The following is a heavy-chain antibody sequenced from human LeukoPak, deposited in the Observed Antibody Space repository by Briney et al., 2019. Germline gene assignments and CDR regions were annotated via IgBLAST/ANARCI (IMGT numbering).Heavy chain of an antibody. CDR1: GGTFSSYA. D-gene: IGHD3-22*01. V-gene: IGHV1-69*05. CDR3: ARGRGKNYYDSSGYYFNRFDP. J-gene: IGHJ5*02. CDR2: IIPIFGTA. Sequence: SVKVSCKASGGTFSSYAISWVRQAPGQGLEWMGRIIPIFGTANYAQKFQGRGTITTDETTSTAYMELSSLRPEETAVYYCARGRGKNYYDSSGYYFNRFDPWGQGTLVTVSS.